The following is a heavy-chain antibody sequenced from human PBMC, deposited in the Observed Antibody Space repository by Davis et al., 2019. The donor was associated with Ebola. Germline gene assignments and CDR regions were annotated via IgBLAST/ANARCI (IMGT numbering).Heavy chain of an antibody. CDR1: GFTLSSYS. D-gene: IGHD5-18*01. Sequence: GESLKISCAASGFTLSSYSMYWVRQAPGKGLELVAVISYDATNKYYSDTVKGRFTISRDNSKSTLYLQVNSLRVEDTAVYYCAKDQGIWGYGYCMDYWGQGTLVTVPS. J-gene: IGHJ4*02. V-gene: IGHV3-30-3*01. CDR2: ISYDATNK. CDR3: AKDQGIWGYGYCMDY.